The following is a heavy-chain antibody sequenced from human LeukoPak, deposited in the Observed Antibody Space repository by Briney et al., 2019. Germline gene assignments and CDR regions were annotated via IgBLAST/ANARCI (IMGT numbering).Heavy chain of an antibody. D-gene: IGHD3-10*01. CDR3: ARALGSYGSGSYPTPHMD. CDR2: IYYRGST. V-gene: IGHV4-59*01. CDR1: GGSISSYY. Sequence: PSETLSLTCTVSGGSISSYYWSWIRQPPGKGLEWIGYIYYRGSTNYNPSLKSRVTISVDTSKNQFSLKLSSVTAADTAVYYCARALGSYGSGSYPTPHMDWGQGTLVTVSS. J-gene: IGHJ4*02.